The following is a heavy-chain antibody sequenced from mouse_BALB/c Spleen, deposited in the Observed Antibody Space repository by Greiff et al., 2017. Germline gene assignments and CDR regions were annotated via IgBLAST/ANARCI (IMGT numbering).Heavy chain of an antibody. D-gene: IGHD2-1*01. CDR2: IYPGSGST. Sequence: LQQPGSELVRPGASVKLSCKASGYTFTSYWMHWVKQRPGQGLEWIGNIYPGSGSTNYDEKFKSKATLTVDTSSSTAYMQLSSLTSEDSAVYYCTRWGGNYWYFDVWGAGTTVTVSS. CDR3: TRWGGNYWYFDV. CDR1: GYTFTSYW. J-gene: IGHJ1*01. V-gene: IGHV1S22*01.